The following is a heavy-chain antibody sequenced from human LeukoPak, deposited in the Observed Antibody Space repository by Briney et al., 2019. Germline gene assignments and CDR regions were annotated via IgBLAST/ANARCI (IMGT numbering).Heavy chain of an antibody. J-gene: IGHJ4*02. D-gene: IGHD5-24*01. V-gene: IGHV3-30*02. CDR3: TKHRNYWDPFDH. CDR1: RFTFSSYG. CDR2: IHSDGTDK. Sequence: GGSLRLSCAASRFTFSSYGMHWVRQAPGKGLDWVTFIHSDGTDKDYADSVRGRFTISRDNSKNTMYLQLNNLRAEDTAIYYCTKHRNYWDPFDHWGQGTLVTVSS.